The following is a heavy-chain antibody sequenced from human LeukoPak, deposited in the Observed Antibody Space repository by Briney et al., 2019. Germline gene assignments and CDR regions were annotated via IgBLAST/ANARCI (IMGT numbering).Heavy chain of an antibody. Sequence: ASVKVSCKASGYTFTGYYMHWVRQAPGQGLEWMGWINPNSGGTNYAQKFQGRVTMTRDTSISTAYMELSRLTFDDTAVYYCARDQGGNYYLDYWGQGTLVTVSS. J-gene: IGHJ4*02. V-gene: IGHV1-2*02. CDR2: INPNSGGT. CDR3: ARDQGGNYYLDY. CDR1: GYTFTGYY. D-gene: IGHD4-23*01.